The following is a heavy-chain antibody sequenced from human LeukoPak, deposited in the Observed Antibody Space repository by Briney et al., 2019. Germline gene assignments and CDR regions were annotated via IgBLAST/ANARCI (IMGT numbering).Heavy chain of an antibody. J-gene: IGHJ4*02. V-gene: IGHV3-23*01. D-gene: IGHD1-26*01. CDR1: EFTFNSYA. CDR3: AKKHPISPMVGTTLDS. Sequence: QPGGSLRLSCAASEFTFNSYAMSWVRQAPGKGLEWDSAISGSGDSTDYADSVKGRFTISRDNSKNTLFLQMNGLRAEDTAVYYCAKKHPISPMVGTTLDSWGQGTLVTVSS. CDR2: ISGSGDST.